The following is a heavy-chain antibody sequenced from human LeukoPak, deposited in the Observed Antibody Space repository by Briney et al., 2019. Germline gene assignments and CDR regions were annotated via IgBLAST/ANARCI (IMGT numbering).Heavy chain of an antibody. D-gene: IGHD5-24*01. J-gene: IGHJ3*02. V-gene: IGHV4-59*01. CDR3: ARDVDGYNPEAFDI. CDR1: GGSISSYY. Sequence: SETLSLTCTVSGGSISSYYWSWIRQPPGKGLEWVGYIYYSGSTNYNPSLKSRVTISVDTSKNQFSLKLSSVTAADTAVYYCARDVDGYNPEAFDIWGQGTMVTVSS. CDR2: IYYSGST.